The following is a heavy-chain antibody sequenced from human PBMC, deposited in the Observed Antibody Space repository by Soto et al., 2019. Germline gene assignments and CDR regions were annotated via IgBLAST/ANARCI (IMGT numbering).Heavy chain of an antibody. CDR3: ARVELWLKEVDY. V-gene: IGHV1-69*02. CDR1: GGTFSSYT. Sequence: SVKVSCKASGGTFSSYTISWVRQAPGQGLEWMGRIIPILGIANYAQKLQGRVTMTTDTSTSTAYMELRSLRSDDTAVYYCARVELWLKEVDYWGQGTLVTVSS. CDR2: IIPILGIA. D-gene: IGHD5-18*01. J-gene: IGHJ4*02.